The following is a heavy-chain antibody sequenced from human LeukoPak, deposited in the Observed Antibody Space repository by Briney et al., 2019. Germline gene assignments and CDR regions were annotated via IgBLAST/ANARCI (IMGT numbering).Heavy chain of an antibody. J-gene: IGHJ4*02. Sequence: SETLSLTRTVSGGSISSSNYYWAWIRQPPGKGLEWIGSILYSGTTFYNPSLKSRVTISVDRSRNQFSLKLTSVTAADTAVYFCARRVIVPTLDYWGQGTLVTVSS. CDR1: GGSISSSNYY. D-gene: IGHD5-12*01. V-gene: IGHV4-39*01. CDR2: ILYSGTT. CDR3: ARRVIVPTLDY.